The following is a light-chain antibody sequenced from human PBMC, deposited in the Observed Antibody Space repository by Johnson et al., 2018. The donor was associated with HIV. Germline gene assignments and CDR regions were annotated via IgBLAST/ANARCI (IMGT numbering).Light chain of an antibody. CDR1: SSNIGNNY. CDR2: DNN. V-gene: IGLV1-51*01. CDR3: GTWDSSLSAEV. Sequence: HSVLTQPPSVSAAPGQKVTISCSGSSSNIGNNYVSWYQQPPGTAPKLLIYDNNKRHSVIPDRFSGSKSGTSATLGITGLQTGDEAYYYCGTWDSSLSAEVCGTGTKVTVL. J-gene: IGLJ1*01.